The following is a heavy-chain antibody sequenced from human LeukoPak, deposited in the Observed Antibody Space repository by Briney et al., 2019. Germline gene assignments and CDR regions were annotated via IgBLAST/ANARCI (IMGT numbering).Heavy chain of an antibody. CDR3: TKGDDYGANTRLPKFNWFDP. V-gene: IGHV3-30*02. CDR1: GLTFSTFA. J-gene: IGHJ5*02. Sequence: GRSLRLSCAASGLTFSTFAMHWVRQAPGKGLGWVAYIRFAGNNKYYADSVKRRFTISRDNSKDMLYLQMNSLRPEDTAVYYCTKGDDYGANTRLPKFNWFDPWGQGTLVTVSS. D-gene: IGHD4-23*01. CDR2: IRFAGNNK.